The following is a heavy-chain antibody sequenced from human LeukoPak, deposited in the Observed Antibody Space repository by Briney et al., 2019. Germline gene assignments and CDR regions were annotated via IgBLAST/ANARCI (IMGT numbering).Heavy chain of an antibody. Sequence: SETLSLTXTVSGGSISSYYWSWIRQPAGKGLEWIGRIYTSGSTNYSPSLKSRVTMSVDTSKNQFSLKLSSVTAADTAVYYCARGGGDSSGKDAFDIWGQGTMVTVSS. CDR2: IYTSGST. D-gene: IGHD3-22*01. V-gene: IGHV4-4*07. J-gene: IGHJ3*02. CDR1: GGSISSYY. CDR3: ARGGGDSSGKDAFDI.